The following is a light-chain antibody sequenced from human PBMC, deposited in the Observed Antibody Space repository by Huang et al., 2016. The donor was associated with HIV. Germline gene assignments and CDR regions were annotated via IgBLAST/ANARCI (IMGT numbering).Light chain of an antibody. CDR3: MQGTHWPPYT. CDR1: QSLEYSDGNPS. V-gene: IGKV2-30*01. Sequence: DVVLSQSPLSLPVTLGQSASISCRSTQSLEYSDGNPSLSWFHQRPGQSPRRLIDKVAKRDSGVPDRVSGSGSGSDFTLKISRVEAEDVGIYYCMQGTHWPPYTFGQGTKLEI. J-gene: IGKJ2*01. CDR2: KVA.